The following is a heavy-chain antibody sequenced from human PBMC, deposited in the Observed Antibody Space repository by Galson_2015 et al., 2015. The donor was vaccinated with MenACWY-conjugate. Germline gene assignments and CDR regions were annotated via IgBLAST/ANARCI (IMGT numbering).Heavy chain of an antibody. V-gene: IGHV5-51*01. CDR2: ISPIDSKT. D-gene: IGHD1-26*01. J-gene: IGHJ6*02. CDR3: ARHPPGGRGMDV. Sequence: QSGAEVKKPGESLKISCKASGYNFITYWIGWVRQVPGKGLEWVGLISPIDSKTRHSPAFEGRVTISADNSITTAYLQWNSLQASDTARYYGARHPPGGRGMDVWGQGTTVTVSS. CDR1: GYNFITYW.